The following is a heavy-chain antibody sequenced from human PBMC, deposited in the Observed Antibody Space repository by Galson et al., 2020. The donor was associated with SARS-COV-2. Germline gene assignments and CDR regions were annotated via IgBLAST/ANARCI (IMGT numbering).Heavy chain of an antibody. CDR2: IYYSGST. J-gene: IGHJ6*02. V-gene: IGHV4-31*03. Sequence: SQTLSLTCTVSGGSISSGGYYWSWIRQHPGKGLEWIGYIYYSGSTYYNPSLQSRVTISVDTSKNQFSLKLSSVTAADTAVYYCARDLFKQSPVTRGTYYYYGMDVWGQGTTVTVSS. CDR1: GGSISSGGYY. D-gene: IGHD3-10*01. CDR3: ARDLFKQSPVTRGTYYYYGMDV.